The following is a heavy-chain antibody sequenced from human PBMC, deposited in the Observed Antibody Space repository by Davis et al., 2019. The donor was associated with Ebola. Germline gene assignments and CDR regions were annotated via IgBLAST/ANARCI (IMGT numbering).Heavy chain of an antibody. J-gene: IGHJ3*02. D-gene: IGHD5-24*01. CDR2: INSDGSST. Sequence: GESLKISCAASGFTFSSYWMHWVRQAPGKGLVWVSRINSDGSSTSYADSVTGRFTISRDNAKNTLYLQKNSLRVEDTAVYYCAREMATTNDAFDIWGQGTMVSVSS. CDR3: AREMATTNDAFDI. CDR1: GFTFSSYW. V-gene: IGHV3-74*01.